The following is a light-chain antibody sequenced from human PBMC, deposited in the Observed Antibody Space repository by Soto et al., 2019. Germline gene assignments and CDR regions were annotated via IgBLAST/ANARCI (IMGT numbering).Light chain of an antibody. CDR3: QQYNKWPPWT. J-gene: IGKJ1*01. V-gene: IGKV3-15*01. Sequence: EILMTQSPATLSVSPGERATLSCRASQSVSSNLAWYQQKPGQAPRLLIYGASTRATGIPVRFSGSGSGTEFSLTISSLQSEDCGLYYCQQYNKWPPWTFGQGTKVEIK. CDR1: QSVSSN. CDR2: GAS.